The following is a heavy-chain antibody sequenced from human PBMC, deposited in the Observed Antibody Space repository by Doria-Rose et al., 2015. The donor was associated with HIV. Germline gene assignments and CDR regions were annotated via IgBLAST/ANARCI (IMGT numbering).Heavy chain of an antibody. CDR1: GFTFRSYA. CDR2: ISNNGGTT. D-gene: IGHD3-10*01. CDR3: VGSMAMHYYFMDV. V-gene: IGHV3-64D*06. Sequence: ASGFTFRSYAIYWVRQAPGKGLQFVSGISNNGGTTYYADSVKGRFTISRDNSKNTLFLQMSSLRAADTAMYYCVGSMAMHYYFMDVWGKGTTVTVSS. J-gene: IGHJ6*03.